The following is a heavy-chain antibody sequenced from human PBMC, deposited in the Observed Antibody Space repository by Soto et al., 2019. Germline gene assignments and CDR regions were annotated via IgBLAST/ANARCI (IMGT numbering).Heavy chain of an antibody. CDR3: ARYYVFWRGYSFGQPPRHFDY. Sequence: ASVKVSCKASGYTFTSYGISWVRQAPGQGLEWMGWISAYNGNTNYAQKLQGRVTMTTDTSTSTAYMELRSLRSDDTAVYYCARYYVFWRGYSFGQPPRHFDYWGQGTLVTAPQ. V-gene: IGHV1-18*01. J-gene: IGHJ4*02. CDR1: GYTFTSYG. D-gene: IGHD3-3*01. CDR2: ISAYNGNT.